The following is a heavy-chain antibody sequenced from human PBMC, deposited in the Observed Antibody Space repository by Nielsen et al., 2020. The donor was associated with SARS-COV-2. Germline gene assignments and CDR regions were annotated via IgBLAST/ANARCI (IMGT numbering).Heavy chain of an antibody. J-gene: IGHJ6*02. V-gene: IGHV3-21*01. CDR1: GFTFDDYA. Sequence: GESLKIPCAASGFTFDDYAMHWVRQAPGKGLEWVSSISSSSSYIYYADSVKGRFTISRDNAKNSLYLQMNSLRAEDTAVYYCARDNPFTVWFGELTGRNAMDVWGQGTTVTVSS. CDR3: ARDNPFTVWFGELTGRNAMDV. D-gene: IGHD3-10*01. CDR2: ISSSSSYI.